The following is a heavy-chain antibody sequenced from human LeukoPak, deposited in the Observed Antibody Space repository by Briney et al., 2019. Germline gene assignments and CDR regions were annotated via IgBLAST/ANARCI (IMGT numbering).Heavy chain of an antibody. CDR2: IRYDGSNK. V-gene: IGHV3-30*02. CDR1: GFTFSSYG. CDR3: AKDRPTIVVVPAASEY. D-gene: IGHD2-2*01. Sequence: GGSLRLSCAASGFTFSSYGMHWVRQALGKGLEWVAFIRYDGSNKYYADSVKGRFTISRDNSKNTLYLQMNSLRAEDTAVYYCAKDRPTIVVVPAASEYWGQGTLVTVSS. J-gene: IGHJ4*02.